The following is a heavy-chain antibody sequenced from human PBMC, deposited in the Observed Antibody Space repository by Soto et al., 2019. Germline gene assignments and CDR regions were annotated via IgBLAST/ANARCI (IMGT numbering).Heavy chain of an antibody. CDR3: ARFSFGDYYGSGSSDWFDP. CDR1: GGSISSGDYY. Sequence: PSETLSLTCTVSGGSISSGDYYWSWIRQPPGKGLEWIGYIYYSGSTYYNPSLKSRVTISVDTSKNQFSLKLSSVTAADTAVYYCARFSFGDYYGSGSSDWFDPCAREPRSPSPQ. V-gene: IGHV4-30-4*01. CDR2: IYYSGST. J-gene: IGHJ5*02. D-gene: IGHD3-10*01.